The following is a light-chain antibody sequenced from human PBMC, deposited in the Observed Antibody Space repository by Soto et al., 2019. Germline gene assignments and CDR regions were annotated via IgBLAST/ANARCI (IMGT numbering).Light chain of an antibody. CDR1: GSDVGGYNY. Sequence: QSALTQPASVSGSPGQSITISCTGTGSDVGGYNYVSWYQQHPGKAPKYIIYEVTKRPSGVSNRFSGSKSGNTASLTISGLQAEDEGDYYCSAYTSTSNLVFGGGTKLTVL. J-gene: IGLJ3*02. CDR3: SAYTSTSNLV. V-gene: IGLV2-14*01. CDR2: EVT.